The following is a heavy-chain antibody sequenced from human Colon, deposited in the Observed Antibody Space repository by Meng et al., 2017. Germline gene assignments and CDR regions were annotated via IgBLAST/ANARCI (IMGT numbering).Heavy chain of an antibody. Sequence: QVQMQESDQGRVRPAETLSLLCSVSVGSVQSAGYQWSSIRQPPGKGLEWIGYASTNYNPSLKSRVTISVDTSKNQFSLRLTSVTAADTAVYYCARDHMGSLDYWGQGILVTVSS. CDR1: VGSVQSAGYQ. CDR3: ARDHMGSLDY. D-gene: IGHD1-26*01. V-gene: IGHV4-61*08. J-gene: IGHJ4*02. CDR2: AST.